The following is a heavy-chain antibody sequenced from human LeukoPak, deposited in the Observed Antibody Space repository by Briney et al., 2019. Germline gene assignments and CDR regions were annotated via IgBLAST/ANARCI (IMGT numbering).Heavy chain of an antibody. D-gene: IGHD2-2*01. J-gene: IGHJ5*02. CDR1: GGSISSSSYY. CDR3: ARREIVVVPAARGRFDP. V-gene: IGHV4-39*01. Sequence: NTSETLSLTCTVSGGSISSSSYYWGWIRQPPGKGLEWIGSLYYSGSTYYNPSLTSRLTISVDTSKNQFSLKLSSVTAADTAVYYCARREIVVVPAARGRFDPWGQGTLVTVSS. CDR2: LYYSGST.